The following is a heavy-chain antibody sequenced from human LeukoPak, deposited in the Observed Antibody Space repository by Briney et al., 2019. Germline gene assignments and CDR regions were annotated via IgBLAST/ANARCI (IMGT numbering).Heavy chain of an antibody. D-gene: IGHD1-26*01. V-gene: IGHV4-34*01. CDR1: GGSFSGYY. CDR2: INHSGST. CDR3: AREYSGSYGAFDI. Sequence: SETLSLTCAVYGGSFSGYYWSWIRQPPGKGLEWIGEINHSGSTNYNPSLKSRVTISVDTSKNQFSLKLSSVTAADTAVYYCAREYSGSYGAFDIWGQGTMVTVSS. J-gene: IGHJ3*02.